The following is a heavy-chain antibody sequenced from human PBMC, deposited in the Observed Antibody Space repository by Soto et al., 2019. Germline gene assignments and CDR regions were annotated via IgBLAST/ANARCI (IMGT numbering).Heavy chain of an antibody. CDR3: ARSDRYYDSSGYPPLGMDV. J-gene: IGHJ6*02. D-gene: IGHD3-22*01. V-gene: IGHV3-30-3*01. CDR2: ISYDGSNK. Sequence: GGSLRLSCAASGFTFSSYAMHWVRQAPGKGLEWVAVISYDGSNKYYADSVKGRFTISRDNSKNTLYLQMNSLRAEDTAVYYCARSDRYYDSSGYPPLGMDVWGQGTTVTVPS. CDR1: GFTFSSYA.